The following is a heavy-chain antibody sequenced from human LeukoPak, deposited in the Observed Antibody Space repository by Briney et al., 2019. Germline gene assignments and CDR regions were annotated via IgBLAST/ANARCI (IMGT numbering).Heavy chain of an antibody. CDR1: GFTFSSYA. V-gene: IGHV3-21*01. Sequence: GRSLRLSCAASGFTFSSYAMHWVRQAPGKGLEWVSSISSSSSYIYYADSVKGRFTISRDNAKNSLYLQMNSLRAEDTAVYYCARARGRTYYYDSSGEADAFDIWGQGTMVTVSS. CDR2: ISSSSSYI. CDR3: ARARGRTYYYDSSGEADAFDI. J-gene: IGHJ3*02. D-gene: IGHD3-22*01.